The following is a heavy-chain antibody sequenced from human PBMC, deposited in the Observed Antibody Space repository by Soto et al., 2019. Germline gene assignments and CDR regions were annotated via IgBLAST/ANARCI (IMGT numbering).Heavy chain of an antibody. Sequence: ESGGGVVQPGRSLRLSCAASEFTFSNFGMHWVRQAPGKGLEWVAAISADGSDKYFSVSVKGRFTISRDNSKNTLFLQMNSLRVEDTAVYYCVKGSDVARQELDYWGQGTLVTVSS. CDR3: VKGSDVARQELDY. CDR1: EFTFSNFG. D-gene: IGHD3-3*01. V-gene: IGHV3-30*18. J-gene: IGHJ4*02. CDR2: ISADGSDK.